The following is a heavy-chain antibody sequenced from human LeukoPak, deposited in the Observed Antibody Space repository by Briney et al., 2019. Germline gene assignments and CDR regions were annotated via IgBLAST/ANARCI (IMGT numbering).Heavy chain of an antibody. Sequence: PGGSLRLSCAASGFTFSSYSMNWVRQAPGKGLEWVSSISSSSSYIYYADSVKGRFTISRDNSKNTLYLQMNSLRAEDTAVYYCAKSSGSYYPSCFDYWGQGTLVTVSS. CDR2: ISSSSSYI. D-gene: IGHD1-26*01. CDR3: AKSSGSYYPSCFDY. V-gene: IGHV3-21*04. J-gene: IGHJ4*02. CDR1: GFTFSSYS.